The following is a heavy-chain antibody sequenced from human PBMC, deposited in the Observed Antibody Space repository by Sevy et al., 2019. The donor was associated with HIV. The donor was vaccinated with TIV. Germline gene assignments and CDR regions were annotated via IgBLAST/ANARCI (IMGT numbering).Heavy chain of an antibody. CDR2: IWYDGSNK. V-gene: IGHV3-33*06. J-gene: IGHJ4*02. CDR3: AKDLRYSSGPLDY. CDR1: GFTFSSYG. D-gene: IGHD6-19*01. Sequence: GGSLRLSCAASGFTFSSYGMHWVRQAPGKGLEWVAVIWYDGSNKYYANSVKGRFTISRDNSKNTLFLQMNSLRAEDTAVYYCAKDLRYSSGPLDYWGQGTLVTVSS.